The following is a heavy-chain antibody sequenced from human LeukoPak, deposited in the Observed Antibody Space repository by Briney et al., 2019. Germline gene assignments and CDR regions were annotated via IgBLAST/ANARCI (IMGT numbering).Heavy chain of an antibody. CDR3: ARAARRRDNWFDP. CDR2: ISAYNGNT. V-gene: IGHV1-18*04. CDR1: GYTFTSYG. Sequence: ASVTVSYKASGYTFTSYGISWVRQAPGQGLEWMGWISAYNGNTNYAQKLQGRVTMTTDTSTSTAYMELRSLRSDDTAVYYCARAARRRDNWFDPWGQGTLVTVSS. J-gene: IGHJ5*02.